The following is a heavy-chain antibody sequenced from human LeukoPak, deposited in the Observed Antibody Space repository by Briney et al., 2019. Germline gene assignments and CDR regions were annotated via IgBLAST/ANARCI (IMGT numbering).Heavy chain of an antibody. Sequence: SETLSLTCTVSGGSISSRPYCWGWIRQPPGKGLEWLGSFFYSGSTNYNPSLKSRVTISVDTSKNQFSLKLSSVTAADTAVYYCARHVVVVAAEFDYWGQGTLVTVSS. V-gene: IGHV4-39*01. CDR1: GGSISSRPYC. CDR2: FFYSGST. CDR3: ARHVVVVAAEFDY. D-gene: IGHD2-15*01. J-gene: IGHJ4*02.